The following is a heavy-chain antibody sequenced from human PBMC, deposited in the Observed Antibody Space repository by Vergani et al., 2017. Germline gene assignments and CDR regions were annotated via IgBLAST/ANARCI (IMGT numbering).Heavy chain of an antibody. V-gene: IGHV4-34*01. CDR3: ARGLGRYIYGYYYYYGMDV. CDR1: GGSFSGYY. J-gene: IGHJ6*02. Sequence: QVQLQQWGAGLLKPSETLSLTCAVYGGSFSGYYWSWIRQPPGKGLEWIGEINHSGSTNYNPSLKSRVTISVDTSKNQFSLKLSSVTAADTAVYYCARGLGRYIYGYYYYYGMDVWGQGTTVTVSS. CDR2: INHSGST. D-gene: IGHD5-18*01.